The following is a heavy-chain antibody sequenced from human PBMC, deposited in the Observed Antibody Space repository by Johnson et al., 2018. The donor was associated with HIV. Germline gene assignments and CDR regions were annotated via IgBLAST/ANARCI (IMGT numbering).Heavy chain of an antibody. CDR1: GFTFSSYG. J-gene: IGHJ3*02. CDR2: ISYDGSNK. CDR3: ARVNWNYEAFDI. D-gene: IGHD1-7*01. Sequence: QVQLVESGGGVVQPGRSLRLSCAASGFTFSSYGMHWVRQAPGKGLEWVAVISYDGSNKYYADSVKGRFTISRDNSKYTLYLQMNSLRAEDTAVYYCARVNWNYEAFDIWGQGTMVTVAS. V-gene: IGHV3-30*03.